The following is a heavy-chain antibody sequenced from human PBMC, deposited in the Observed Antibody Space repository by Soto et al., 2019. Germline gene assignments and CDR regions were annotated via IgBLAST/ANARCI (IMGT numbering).Heavy chain of an antibody. D-gene: IGHD1-1*01. CDR1: GDSVSSNSAA. CDR2: TYYRSKWYN. Sequence: QSQTLSLTCAISGDSVSSNSAAWNWIRQSPSRGLEWLGRTYYRSKWYNDYAVSVKSRITINPDTSKNQFSLQLNSVTPEDTAVYYCARDRGTTGTTKNDAFDIWGQGTMVTVSS. CDR3: ARDRGTTGTTKNDAFDI. V-gene: IGHV6-1*01. J-gene: IGHJ3*02.